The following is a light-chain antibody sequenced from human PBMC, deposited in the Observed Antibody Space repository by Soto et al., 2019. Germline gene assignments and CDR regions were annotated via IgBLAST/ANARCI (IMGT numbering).Light chain of an antibody. CDR2: DVS. CDR3: SSYTSSSTLPYV. Sequence: SVLAQPASVSGAPGQSITISCPGNNREVCGYNYVSWYQQHPGKAPKLMIYDVSNRPSGVSNRFSGSKSGNTASLTISGLQAEDEADYYCSSYTSSSTLPYVFGTGTKVTVL. V-gene: IGLV2-14*01. J-gene: IGLJ1*01. CDR1: NREVCGYNY.